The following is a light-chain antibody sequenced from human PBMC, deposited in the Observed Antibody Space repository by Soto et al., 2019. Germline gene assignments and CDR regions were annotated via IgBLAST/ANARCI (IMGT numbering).Light chain of an antibody. CDR2: EVS. CDR1: SSDVGGYNY. J-gene: IGLJ2*01. CDR3: SSFAGNNNLV. Sequence: QSALTQPHSASGSPGQSVTISCTGTSSDVGGYNYVSWYQQHPGKAPKLMISEVSKRPSGVPDRFSGSKFGNTASLTVSGLQAEDEADYYCSSFAGNNNLVFGGGTKLTVL. V-gene: IGLV2-8*01.